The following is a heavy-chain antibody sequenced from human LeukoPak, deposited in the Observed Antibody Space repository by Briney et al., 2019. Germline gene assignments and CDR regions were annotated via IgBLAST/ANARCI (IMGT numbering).Heavy chain of an antibody. CDR2: ISGSGGST. J-gene: IGHJ4*02. CDR3: AKDKGFVRAVPN. Sequence: PPGGSLRLSCAASGFTFSSYAMSWVRQAPGKGLEWVSAISGSGGSTYYADSVKGRFTISRDNSKNPLYLQMNSLRAEDTAVYYCAKDKGFVRAVPNWGQGTLVTVSS. V-gene: IGHV3-23*01. D-gene: IGHD2-2*01. CDR1: GFTFSSYA.